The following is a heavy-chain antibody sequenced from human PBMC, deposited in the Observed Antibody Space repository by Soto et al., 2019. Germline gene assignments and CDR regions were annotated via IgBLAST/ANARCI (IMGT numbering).Heavy chain of an antibody. CDR1: GDNVTSYR. CDR2: IYPGESNT. D-gene: IGHD3-22*01. V-gene: IGHV5-51*01. Sequence: VTSSGERRGDNVTSYRSGRVRQIPGKGLEWMGIIYPGESNTRYSPSFQGQVTISADKSIGTAYLQWSSLKASDTAMYYCATYSSVYYYYIMDVWGQGTTVTVSS. J-gene: IGHJ6*02. CDR3: ATYSSVYYYYIMDV.